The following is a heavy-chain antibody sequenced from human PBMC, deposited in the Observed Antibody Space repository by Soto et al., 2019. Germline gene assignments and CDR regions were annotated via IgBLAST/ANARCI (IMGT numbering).Heavy chain of an antibody. CDR3: ARDYSAYDSSGYPDY. CDR1: GFTFSSYG. CDR2: IWYDGSNK. J-gene: IGHJ4*02. Sequence: GGSLRLSCAASGFTFSSYGMDWVRQAPGKGLEWVAVIWYDGSNKYYADSVKGRFTISRDNSKNTLYLQMNSLRAEDTAVYYCARDYSAYDSSGYPDYWGQGTLVTVSS. V-gene: IGHV3-33*01. D-gene: IGHD3-22*01.